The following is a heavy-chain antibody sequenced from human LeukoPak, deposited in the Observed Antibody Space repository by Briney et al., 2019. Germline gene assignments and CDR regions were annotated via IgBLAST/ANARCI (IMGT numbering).Heavy chain of an antibody. CDR2: ISGSGTDT. CDR3: AKGGGSSCYSPSDY. CDR1: GFTFSSYA. V-gene: IGHV3-23*01. D-gene: IGHD2-15*01. J-gene: IGHJ4*02. Sequence: PGGSLRLSCGGSGFTFSSYAMSGVRQAPGKGLEWVSAISGSGTDTFYANPVKGRFTISRDNPKNTLYLQMNSLRAEDTAVYYCAKGGGSSCYSPSDYWGQGTLVTVSS.